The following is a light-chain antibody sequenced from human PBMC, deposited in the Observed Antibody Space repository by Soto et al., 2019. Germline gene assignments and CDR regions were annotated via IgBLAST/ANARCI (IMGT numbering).Light chain of an antibody. CDR2: AAS. CDR3: QQLNAYHIT. CDR1: QDIAGF. V-gene: IGKV1-9*01. J-gene: IGKJ5*01. Sequence: DFPLTQSPSFLSASVGDTVTISCRATQDIAGFLAWYQQKAGKAPKLLIYAASTLESGVPSRFSGSGSGTEFTLTINSLQPEDPATYYCQQLNAYHITFGQGTRLEI.